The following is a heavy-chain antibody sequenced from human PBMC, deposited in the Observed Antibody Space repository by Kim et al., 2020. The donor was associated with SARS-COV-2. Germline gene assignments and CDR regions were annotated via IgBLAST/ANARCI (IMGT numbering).Heavy chain of an antibody. D-gene: IGHD3-10*01. J-gene: IGHJ4*02. CDR3: AKDSLNYGSDSYVFEYFDY. Sequence: GRFTISRDNSKNTLYLQMNSLRAEDTAVYYCAKDSLNYGSDSYVFEYFDYWGQGTLVTVSS. V-gene: IGHV3-23*01.